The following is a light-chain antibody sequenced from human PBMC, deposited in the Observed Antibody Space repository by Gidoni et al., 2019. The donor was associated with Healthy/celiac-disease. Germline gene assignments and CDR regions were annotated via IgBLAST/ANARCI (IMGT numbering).Light chain of an antibody. Sequence: DIQMTQSPSSLSASVGDRVTITCQASQDISNYLNWYQQKPGKAPKLLIYDASNLETGVPSRFSGSGSGTDFIFTISSLQPDDIATYSCQQYDNLPPLTFGGGTKVEIK. V-gene: IGKV1-33*01. CDR2: DAS. CDR1: QDISNY. J-gene: IGKJ4*01. CDR3: QQYDNLPPLT.